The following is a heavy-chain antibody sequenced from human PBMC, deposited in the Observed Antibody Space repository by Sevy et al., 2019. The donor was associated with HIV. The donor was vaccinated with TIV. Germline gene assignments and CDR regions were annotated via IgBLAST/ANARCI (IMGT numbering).Heavy chain of an antibody. CDR2: IWHDGSNK. V-gene: IGHV3-30*02. CDR3: ARETDNSARCLDP. D-gene: IGHD4-4*01. J-gene: IGHJ5*02. Sequence: GGSLRLSCAASGFTFNFHGMHWVRQAPGKGLEWVAFIWHDGSNKYMADSVKGRFTISRDNSKNPLFLQMNSLTVEDTAVYYCARETDNSARCLDPWGQGTLVTVS. CDR1: GFTFNFHG.